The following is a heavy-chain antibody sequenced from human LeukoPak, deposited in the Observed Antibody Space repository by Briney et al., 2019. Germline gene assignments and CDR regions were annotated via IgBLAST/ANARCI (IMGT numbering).Heavy chain of an antibody. V-gene: IGHV4-61*02. CDR2: IYTSGST. Sequence: SETLSLTCTVSGGSISSGSYYWSWIRQPAGKGLEWIGRIYTSGSTNYNPSLKSRVTISVDTSKNQFSLKLSSVTAADTAVYYCARKDRIWGQGTLVTVSS. D-gene: IGHD2-15*01. J-gene: IGHJ4*02. CDR1: GGSISSGSYY. CDR3: ARKDRI.